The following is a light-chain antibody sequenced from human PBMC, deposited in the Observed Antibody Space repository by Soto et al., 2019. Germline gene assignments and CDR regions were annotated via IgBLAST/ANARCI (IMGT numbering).Light chain of an antibody. Sequence: QSALTQPASVSGSPGQSITFSCTGTSSDVGRYNLVSWYQQHPGKAPKLMIYEVSKRPSGVSNRFSGSKSGNTASLTISGLQAEDEADYYCCSYAGSSTYVFGAGTRSRS. J-gene: IGLJ1*01. V-gene: IGLV2-23*02. CDR2: EVS. CDR3: CSYAGSSTYV. CDR1: SSDVGRYNL.